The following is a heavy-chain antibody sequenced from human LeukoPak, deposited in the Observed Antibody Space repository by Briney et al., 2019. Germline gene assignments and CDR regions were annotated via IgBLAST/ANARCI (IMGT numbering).Heavy chain of an antibody. CDR1: GFTFGDYA. CDR2: ISGDGGST. J-gene: IGHJ4*02. V-gene: IGHV3-43*02. CDR3: TKPAQSVALIDDY. D-gene: IGHD2-15*01. Sequence: PGGSLRLSCAASGFTFGDYAMHWVRQAPGKGLEWVSLISGDGGSTYYADSVKGRFTISRDNSRNSLYLQMNSLGTEDTALYYCTKPAQSVALIDDYWGQGTLVTVSS.